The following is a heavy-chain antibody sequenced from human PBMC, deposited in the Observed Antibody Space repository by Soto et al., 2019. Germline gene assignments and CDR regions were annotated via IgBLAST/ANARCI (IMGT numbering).Heavy chain of an antibody. Sequence: ASVKVSCKVSGYTLTELSMHWVRQAPGKGLEWMGGFDPEDGETIYSQKFQGRVTVTEDTSTDTVYMELSSLRSEDTAVYYCATSVSGEGAVGAILHWFDHWG. J-gene: IGHJ5*02. CDR2: FDPEDGET. V-gene: IGHV1-24*01. CDR3: ATSVSGEGAVGAILHWFDH. CDR1: GYTLTELS. D-gene: IGHD1-26*01.